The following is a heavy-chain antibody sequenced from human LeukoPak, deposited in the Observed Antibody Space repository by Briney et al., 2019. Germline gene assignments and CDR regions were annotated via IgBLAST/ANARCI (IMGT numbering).Heavy chain of an antibody. CDR2: INHSGGT. V-gene: IGHV4-34*01. CDR3: ARGQILRYFDWLNWFDP. Sequence: SETLSLTCAVYGGSFSGYYWSWIRQPPGKGLEWIGEINHSGGTNYNPSLKSRVTISVDTSKNQFSLKLSSVTAADTAVYYCARGQILRYFDWLNWFDPWGQGTLVTVSS. D-gene: IGHD3-9*01. J-gene: IGHJ5*02. CDR1: GGSFSGYY.